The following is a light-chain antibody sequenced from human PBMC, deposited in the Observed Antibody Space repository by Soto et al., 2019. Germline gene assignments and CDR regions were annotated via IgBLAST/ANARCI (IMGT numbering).Light chain of an antibody. CDR2: DAS. V-gene: IGKV1-5*01. CDR1: QKIRNV. CDR3: QQYYTYAT. J-gene: IGKJ5*01. Sequence: DIQLTQSPSTLSAAVGDSVTLTCRASQKIRNVLAWYQQKPGRAPKPLILDASTLRTGVPSRFSGSGSGSGFNFTITGLQPDDFATYFCQQYYTYATFGHGTRLDIK.